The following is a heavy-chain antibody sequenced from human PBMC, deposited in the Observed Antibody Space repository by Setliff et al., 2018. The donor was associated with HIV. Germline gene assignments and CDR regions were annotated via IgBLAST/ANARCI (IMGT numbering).Heavy chain of an antibody. CDR2: CNHSGAS. Sequence: SETLSLTCTVSGGSISSDDYYWNWIRQPPGKGLEWIGECNHSGASNYNPSLRSRVAMSVDTSKNQFSLKLKSMTAADTAVYFCVRRRRLGAAYNWFDPWGQGTLVTVSS. CDR3: VRRRRLGAAYNWFDP. CDR1: GGSISSDDYY. J-gene: IGHJ5*02. D-gene: IGHD6-13*01. V-gene: IGHV4-61*08.